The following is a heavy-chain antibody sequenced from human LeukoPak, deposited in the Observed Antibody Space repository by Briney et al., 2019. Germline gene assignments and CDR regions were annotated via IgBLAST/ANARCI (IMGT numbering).Heavy chain of an antibody. J-gene: IGHJ4*02. CDR3: ATDPGYCSSTSCYAD. Sequence: ASVKVSCKVSGYTLTELSMHWVRQAPGKGLEWMGGFDPEDGETIYAQKFQGRVTMTEDTSTDTAYMELSSLGSEDTAVYYCATDPGYCSSTSCYADWGQGTLVTVSS. CDR1: GYTLTELS. V-gene: IGHV1-24*01. D-gene: IGHD2-2*01. CDR2: FDPEDGET.